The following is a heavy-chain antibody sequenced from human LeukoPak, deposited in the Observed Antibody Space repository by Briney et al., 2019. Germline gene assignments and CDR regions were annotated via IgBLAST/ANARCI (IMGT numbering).Heavy chain of an antibody. D-gene: IGHD4-17*01. CDR1: EYTFSVYH. CDR3: ARAGDDYGDYGYFDY. V-gene: IGHV1-2*02. CDR2: INPDSGDT. Sequence: ASVKVSCKASEYTFSVYHIHWVRQAPGQGLEWMAWINPDSGDTNYAQKFQGRVTMTRDTSISTAYMELRSLRSDDTAVYYCARAGDDYGDYGYFDYWGQGTLVTVSS. J-gene: IGHJ4*02.